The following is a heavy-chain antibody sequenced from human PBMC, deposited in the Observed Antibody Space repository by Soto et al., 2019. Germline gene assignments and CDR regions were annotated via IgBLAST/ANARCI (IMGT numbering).Heavy chain of an antibody. Sequence: EVQLLESGGGLVKPGGSRRLSCAVAGFTFSSYTMHWVRQAPGKGLEWVSSITSSSSYKHYTDSVEGRFIITRDNAKNSLYLQMNSLSPEDTAVYYCAREDGGGELDSWGPGALVTVSS. CDR2: ITSSSSYK. CDR3: AREDGGGELDS. D-gene: IGHD2-21*01. CDR1: GFTFSSYT. V-gene: IGHV3-21*01. J-gene: IGHJ4*02.